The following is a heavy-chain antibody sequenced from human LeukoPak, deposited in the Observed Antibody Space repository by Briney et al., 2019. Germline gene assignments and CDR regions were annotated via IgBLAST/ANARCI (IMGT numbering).Heavy chain of an antibody. Sequence: ASVKVSCKASGYTFTGYYMHWVRQAPGQGLEWMGIINPSGGSTSYAQKFQGRVTMTRDTSTSTVYMELSSLRSEDTAVYYCAREAPVATGVDYWGQGTLVTVSS. V-gene: IGHV1-46*01. CDR2: INPSGGST. J-gene: IGHJ4*02. D-gene: IGHD5-12*01. CDR1: GYTFTGYY. CDR3: AREAPVATGVDY.